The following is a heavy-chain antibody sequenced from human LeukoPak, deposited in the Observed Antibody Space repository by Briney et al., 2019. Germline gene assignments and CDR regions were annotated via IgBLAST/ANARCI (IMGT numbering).Heavy chain of an antibody. Sequence: PGRSLRLSCVASGFKFTDYAIHWVRQVPGRGLEWVAVVWFDGSYELYADSVKGRFTISRDDSRSTVNLQVESLRAEDTALYYCARDLGGRGIPVYYFDYWGQGTQVTVSS. CDR3: ARDLGGRGIPVYYFDY. CDR1: GFKFTDYA. D-gene: IGHD4-23*01. CDR2: VWFDGSYE. V-gene: IGHV3-33*08. J-gene: IGHJ4*02.